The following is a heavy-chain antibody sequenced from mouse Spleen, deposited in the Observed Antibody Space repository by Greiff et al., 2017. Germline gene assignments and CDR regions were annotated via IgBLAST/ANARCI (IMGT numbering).Heavy chain of an antibody. V-gene: IGHV1-82*01. CDR2: IYPGDGDT. CDR3: AREPRWFAY. Sequence: VQRVESGPELVKPGASVKISCKASGYAFSSSWMNWVKQRPGKGLEWIGRIYPGDGDTNYNGKFKGKATLTADKSSSTAYMQLSSLTSEDSAVYFCAREPRWFAYWGQGTLVTVSA. D-gene: IGHD6-1*01. CDR1: GYAFSSSW. J-gene: IGHJ3*01.